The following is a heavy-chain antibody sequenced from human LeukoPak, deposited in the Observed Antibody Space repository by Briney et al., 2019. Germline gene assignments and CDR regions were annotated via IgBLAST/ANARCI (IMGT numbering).Heavy chain of an antibody. D-gene: IGHD3-10*02. CDR2: ISSSGSII. CDR1: GFTFSSYN. V-gene: IGHV3-48*04. J-gene: IGHJ6*04. Sequence: PGGSLRLSCAASGFTFSSYNMNWGRQAPGKGLERVSYISSSGSIIYDADAVKGRFPISRDNAKTSLYLQMNSLRAEDTAVYYCAELGITMIGGVWGKGTTVTISS. CDR3: AELGITMIGGV.